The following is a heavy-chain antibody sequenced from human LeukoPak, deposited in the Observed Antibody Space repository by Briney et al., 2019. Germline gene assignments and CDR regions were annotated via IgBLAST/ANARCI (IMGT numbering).Heavy chain of an antibody. CDR3: ARVAPTGTTQDYYYGMDV. CDR2: IYYSGST. Sequence: PSETLSLTCTVSGGSISSGDYYWSWIRQPPGKGLEWIGYIYYSGSTYYNSSLKSRVTISVDTSKNQFSLKLSSVTAADTAVYYCARVAPTGTTQDYYYGMDVWGKGTTATVSS. CDR1: GGSISSGDYY. D-gene: IGHD1-1*01. J-gene: IGHJ6*04. V-gene: IGHV4-30-4*01.